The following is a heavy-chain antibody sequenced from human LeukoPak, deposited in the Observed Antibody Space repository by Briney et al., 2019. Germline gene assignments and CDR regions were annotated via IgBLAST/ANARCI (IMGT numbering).Heavy chain of an antibody. J-gene: IGHJ4*02. Sequence: GGSLRLSCAASGFTFSSYSMNWVRQAPGRGLEWLSYITSSSSTIYYADSVKGRFTISRDNAKNSLYLQMNSLRDEDTAEYYGARDRPNTGFDFDYWGRGTLVTVSS. D-gene: IGHD3-10*01. CDR3: ARDRPNTGFDFDY. CDR1: GFTFSSYS. CDR2: ITSSSSTI. V-gene: IGHV3-48*02.